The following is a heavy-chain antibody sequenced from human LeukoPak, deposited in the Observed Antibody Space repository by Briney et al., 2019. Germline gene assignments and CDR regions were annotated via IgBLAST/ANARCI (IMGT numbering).Heavy chain of an antibody. CDR1: GGSVRTYY. D-gene: IGHD4-11*01. V-gene: IGHV4-59*02. J-gene: IGHJ4*02. Sequence: SETLSLTCTVSGGSVRTYYWSWIRQSPGKGLEWIGYIYSGSTNYNPSLKSRVTLSVDASKNQCSLKLRSVTAADTAVYFCAGAHSNSFYFDFWGQGTLVSVSS. CDR3: AGAHSNSFYFDF. CDR2: IYSGST.